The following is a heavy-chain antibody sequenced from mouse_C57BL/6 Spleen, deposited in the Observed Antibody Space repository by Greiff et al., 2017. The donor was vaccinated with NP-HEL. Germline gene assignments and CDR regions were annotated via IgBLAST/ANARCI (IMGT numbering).Heavy chain of an antibody. D-gene: IGHD1-1*01. CDR2: IYPGDGDT. J-gene: IGHJ2*01. Sequence: QVQLQQSGAELVKPGASVKISCKASGYAFSNYWMNWVKQRPGKGLEWIGQIYPGDGDTNYNGKFKGKATLTADNSSSTAYMQLSSLTSEDSAVYFCARRGAYGGFDYWGQGTTLTVSS. V-gene: IGHV1-80*01. CDR3: ARRGAYGGFDY. CDR1: GYAFSNYW.